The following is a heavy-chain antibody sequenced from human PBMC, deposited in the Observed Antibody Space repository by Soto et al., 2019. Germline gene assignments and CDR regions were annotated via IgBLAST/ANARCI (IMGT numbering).Heavy chain of an antibody. CDR1: GFTFSSYG. V-gene: IGHV3-30*18. J-gene: IGHJ3*02. CDR3: AKGPYQLLLGYSSRHDAFDI. Sequence: PGGSLRLSCAASGFTFSSYGMHWVRQAPGKGLEWVAVISYDGSNKYYADSVKGRFTISRDNSKNTLYLQMNSLRAEDTAVYYCAKGPYQLLLGYSSRHDAFDIWGQGTMVTVSS. CDR2: ISYDGSNK. D-gene: IGHD2-2*01.